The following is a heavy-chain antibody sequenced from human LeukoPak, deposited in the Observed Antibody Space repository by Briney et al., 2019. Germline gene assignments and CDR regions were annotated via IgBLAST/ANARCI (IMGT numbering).Heavy chain of an antibody. Sequence: GGSLGLSCAASGFTFSSHGMNWVRQAPGKGLEWVSGISPSGGITYYTDSVKGRFTISRDNSKNTVSLQMNSLRGEDTAVYYCAKSGYNRFDYWGQGTLVTVSS. J-gene: IGHJ4*02. CDR3: AKSGYNRFDY. D-gene: IGHD5-24*01. CDR1: GFTFSSHG. V-gene: IGHV3-23*01. CDR2: ISPSGGIT.